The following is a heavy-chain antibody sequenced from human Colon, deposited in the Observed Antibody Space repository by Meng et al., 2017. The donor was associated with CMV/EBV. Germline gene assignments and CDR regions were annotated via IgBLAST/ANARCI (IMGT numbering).Heavy chain of an antibody. J-gene: IGHJ5*02. Sequence: LSLTCAASGFTFSSYEMNWVRQAPGKGLEWVSYISSSGSTIYYADSVKGRFTISRDNAKNSLYLQMNSLRAEDTAVYYCASLVVVPAAPNWFDPWGQGTLVTVSS. CDR3: ASLVVVPAAPNWFDP. CDR2: ISSSGSTI. D-gene: IGHD2-2*01. CDR1: GFTFSSYE. V-gene: IGHV3-48*03.